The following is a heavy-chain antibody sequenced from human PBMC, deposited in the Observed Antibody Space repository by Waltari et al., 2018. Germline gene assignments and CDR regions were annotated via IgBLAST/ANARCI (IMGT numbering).Heavy chain of an antibody. D-gene: IGHD3-3*01. V-gene: IGHV1-2*06. Sequence: VQLVQSGAEVKKPGASVKVSCKASGYTFTGYYMHWVRQAPGQGLEWMGRINPNSGGTNYAQKFQGRVTMTRDTSISTAYMEPSRLRSDDTAVYYCARARFLEWLLFNYWGQGTLVTVSS. CDR1: GYTFTGYY. CDR2: INPNSGGT. CDR3: ARARFLEWLLFNY. J-gene: IGHJ4*02.